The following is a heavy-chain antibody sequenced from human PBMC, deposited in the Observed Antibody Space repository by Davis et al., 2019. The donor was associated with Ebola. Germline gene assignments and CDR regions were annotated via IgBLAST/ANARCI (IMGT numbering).Heavy chain of an antibody. J-gene: IGHJ6*02. CDR2: VKSQIDGGTI. Sequence: GESLKISCAASGFTLADAWVNWVRQAPGKGLEWVGRVKSQIDGGTIDYAAPVKGRFILSRDDLTNTLFLDITSLKTEDAAVYYCATGTKLIVGLRYHYYAMDVWGRGTTVIVSS. D-gene: IGHD1-14*01. V-gene: IGHV3-15*07. CDR3: ATGTKLIVGLRYHYYAMDV. CDR1: GFTLADAW.